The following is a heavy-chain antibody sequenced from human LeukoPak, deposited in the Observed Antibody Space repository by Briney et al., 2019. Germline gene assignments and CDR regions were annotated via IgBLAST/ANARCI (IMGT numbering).Heavy chain of an antibody. CDR2: IGANAGST. CDR1: GFTFSKYA. CDR3: ARDRASYCSSTSCYADEGNYFDY. V-gene: IGHV3-64*01. D-gene: IGHD2-2*01. J-gene: IGHJ4*02. Sequence: QPGGSLRLSCAASGFTFSKYAMHWVRQAPGKGLEYVSTIGANAGSTYYANSVKGRFTISRDNAKNSLYLQMNRLRAEDTAVYYCARDRASYCSSTSCYADEGNYFDYWGQGTLVTVSS.